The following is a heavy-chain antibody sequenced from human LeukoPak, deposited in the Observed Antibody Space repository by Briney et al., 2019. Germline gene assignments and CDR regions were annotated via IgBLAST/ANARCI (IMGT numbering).Heavy chain of an antibody. J-gene: IGHJ4*02. Sequence: SVKVSCKASGGTFSSYAISWVRQAPGQGLEWMGGIIPIFGTANYAQKFQGRVTITTDESTSTAYMELSSLRSEDTAVYYCAVDCSSISCYLGGVNYWGQGTLVTVSS. V-gene: IGHV1-69*05. CDR2: IIPIFGTA. CDR1: GGTFSSYA. D-gene: IGHD2-2*01. CDR3: AVDCSSISCYLGGVNY.